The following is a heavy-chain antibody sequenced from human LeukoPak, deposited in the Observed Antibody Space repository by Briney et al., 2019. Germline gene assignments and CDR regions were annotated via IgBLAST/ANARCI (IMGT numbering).Heavy chain of an antibody. V-gene: IGHV3-23*01. CDR3: AKPPNYGAYYYGMDV. J-gene: IGHJ6*04. D-gene: IGHD4/OR15-4a*01. CDR1: GFTFTNYA. CDR2: ISYNGGST. Sequence: GGSLRLSCAASGFTFTNYAMSWVREPPGKGLDWVSAISYNGGSTYYSDSVKGRFTISRDNPKNTVYLQMNSLRAEDTAVYYCAKPPNYGAYYYGMDVWGKGATVTVSS.